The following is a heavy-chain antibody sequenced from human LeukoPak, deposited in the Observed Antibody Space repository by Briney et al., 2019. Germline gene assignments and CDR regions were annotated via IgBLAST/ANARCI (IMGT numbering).Heavy chain of an antibody. CDR2: ISYDGSNK. D-gene: IGHD2-2*01. CDR1: GFTFSSYS. V-gene: IGHV3-30*03. CDR3: ARDPGGHCSSTSCYDGYFDY. J-gene: IGHJ4*02. Sequence: PGGSLRLSCAASGFTFSSYSMNWVRQAPGKGLEWVAVISYDGSNKYYADSVKGRFTISRDNSKNTLYLQMNSLRAEDTAVYYCARDPGGHCSSTSCYDGYFDYWGQGTLVTVSS.